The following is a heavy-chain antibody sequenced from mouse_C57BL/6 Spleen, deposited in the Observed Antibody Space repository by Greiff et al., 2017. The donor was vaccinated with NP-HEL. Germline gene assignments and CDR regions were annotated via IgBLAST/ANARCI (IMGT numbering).Heavy chain of an antibody. J-gene: IGHJ2*01. CDR2: IDPSDSYT. D-gene: IGHD2-4*01. CDR3: ARRNVYYDYDGGGF. Sequence: VQLQQPGAELVRPGTSVKLSCKASGYTFTSYWMHWVKQRPGQGLEWIGVIDPSDSYTNYNQKFKGKATLTVDTSSSTAYMQLSSLTSEDSAVYYCARRNVYYDYDGGGFWGQGTTLTVSS. CDR1: GYTFTSYW. V-gene: IGHV1-59*01.